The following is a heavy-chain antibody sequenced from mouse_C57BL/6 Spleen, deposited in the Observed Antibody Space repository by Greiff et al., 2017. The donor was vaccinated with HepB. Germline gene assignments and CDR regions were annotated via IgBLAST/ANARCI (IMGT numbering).Heavy chain of an antibody. CDR2: ISYSGST. V-gene: IGHV3-1*01. Sequence: EVQLVESGPGMVKPSQSLSLTCTVTGYSITSGYDWHWIRHFPGNKLEWMGYISYSGSTNYNPSLKSRISITHDTSKNHFFLKLNSVTTEDTATYYCARDGSSYFDYWGQGTTLTVSS. CDR3: ARDGSSYFDY. J-gene: IGHJ2*01. CDR1: GYSITSGYD. D-gene: IGHD1-1*01.